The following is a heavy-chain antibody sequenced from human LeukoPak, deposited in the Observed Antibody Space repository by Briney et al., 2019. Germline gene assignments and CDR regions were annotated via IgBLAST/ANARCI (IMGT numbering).Heavy chain of an antibody. CDR3: AGRLDYYYYGMDV. Sequence: SETLSLTCTVSGGSISSSSYYWGWIRQPPGKGLEWIGSIYYSGSTYYNPSLKSRVTISVDTSKNQFSLKLSSVTAADTAVYYCAGRLDYYYYGMDVWGQGTTVTVSS. D-gene: IGHD1-26*01. CDR1: GGSISSSSYY. V-gene: IGHV4-39*01. CDR2: IYYSGST. J-gene: IGHJ6*02.